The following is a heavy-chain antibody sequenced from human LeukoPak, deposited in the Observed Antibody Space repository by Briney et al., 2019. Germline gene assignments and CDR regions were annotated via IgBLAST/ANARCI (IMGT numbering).Heavy chain of an antibody. Sequence: PGGSLRLSCAASGFSFSNYYMSWVRQAPGKGLEWVANIKQDGTQEYYVDSVKGRFTVSRDNAKNSLYLQMNSLRAEDTAVYYCAELGITMIGGVWGKGTTVTISS. D-gene: IGHD3-10*02. CDR2: IKQDGTQE. CDR1: GFSFSNYY. J-gene: IGHJ6*04. V-gene: IGHV3-7*01. CDR3: AELGITMIGGV.